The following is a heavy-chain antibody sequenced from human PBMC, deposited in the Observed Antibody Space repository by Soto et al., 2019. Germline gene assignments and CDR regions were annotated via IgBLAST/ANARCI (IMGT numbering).Heavy chain of an antibody. CDR1: GGSFSGYY. V-gene: IGHV4-34*01. J-gene: IGHJ6*02. Sequence: PSETLSLTCAVYGGSFSGYYWSWIRQPPGKGLEWIGEINHSGSTNYNPSLKSRVTISVDTSKNQFSLKLSSVTAADTAVYYCASTAASRNHYYYYYGMDVWGQGTTVTVSS. D-gene: IGHD5-18*01. CDR3: ASTAASRNHYYYYYGMDV. CDR2: INHSGST.